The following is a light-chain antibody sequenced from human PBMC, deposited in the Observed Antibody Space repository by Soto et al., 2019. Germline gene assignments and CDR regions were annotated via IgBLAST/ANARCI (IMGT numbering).Light chain of an antibody. V-gene: IGKV3-20*01. J-gene: IGKJ1*01. CDR3: QHYGSSPWT. Sequence: DIELTQSPCTLSSSPGERATLTCKASQSVSSSYLAWYQQQPGQAPRLLIYAASSRATGIPGRFSGSGAGTVFTLTISRLEPEDFAVYYYQHYGSSPWTFGQGTKVDIK. CDR1: QSVSSSY. CDR2: AAS.